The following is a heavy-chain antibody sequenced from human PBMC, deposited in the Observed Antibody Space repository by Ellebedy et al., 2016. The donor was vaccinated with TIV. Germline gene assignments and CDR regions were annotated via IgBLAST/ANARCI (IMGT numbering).Heavy chain of an antibody. CDR2: IRQDGSDK. J-gene: IGHJ3*02. D-gene: IGHD4-17*01. V-gene: IGHV3-7*01. Sequence: GESLKISCAASGFSFRSYWMSWVRQAPGKGLEWVANIRQDGSDKYYVDSVKGRFTISRDNAKNSLYLQMNSLRAEDTAVYYCATDGSYGDYLSPTHAFENWGQGTMVIVSS. CDR1: GFSFRSYW. CDR3: ATDGSYGDYLSPTHAFEN.